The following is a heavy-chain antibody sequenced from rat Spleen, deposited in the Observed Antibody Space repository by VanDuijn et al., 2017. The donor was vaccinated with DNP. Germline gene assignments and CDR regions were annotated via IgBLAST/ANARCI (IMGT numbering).Heavy chain of an antibody. V-gene: IGHV5-25*01. CDR2: ISTSGGNT. CDR3: ATEPYYDSSPFGY. CDR1: GFTFGNSD. Sequence: EVQLVESGGGLVQPGRSMKVSCAASGFTFGNSDMAWVRQAPMRGLEWVASISTSGGNTYYRDSVKGRFTISRDNEKSTLNLQMDSLRSEDTATYYCATEPYYDSSPFGYWGRGVMVTVSS. D-gene: IGHD1-12*01. J-gene: IGHJ2*01.